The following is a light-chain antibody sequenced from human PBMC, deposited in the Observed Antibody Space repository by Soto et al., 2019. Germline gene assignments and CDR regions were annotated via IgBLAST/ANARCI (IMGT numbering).Light chain of an antibody. CDR3: AAWDDSLNGVV. J-gene: IGLJ2*01. Sequence: QSALTQPPSASGTPGQRVTISCSGSSSNIGRNAVNWYQHLPGTAPKLLIYANNQRPSGVPDRLSGSKSGTSASLAISGLQSEDEAAYYCAAWDDSLNGVVFGGGTKLTVL. CDR2: ANN. CDR1: SSNIGRNA. V-gene: IGLV1-44*01.